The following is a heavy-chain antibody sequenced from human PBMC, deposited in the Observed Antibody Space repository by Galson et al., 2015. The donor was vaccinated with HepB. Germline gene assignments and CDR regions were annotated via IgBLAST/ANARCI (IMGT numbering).Heavy chain of an antibody. D-gene: IGHD6-19*01. Sequence: SLRLSCAASGFTFSSYWMHWVRQAPGKGLVWVSRINSDGSSTSYADSVKGRFTISRDNAKNTLYLQMNSLRAEDTAVYYCARDQPYSSGWLDYWGQGTLVTVSS. CDR2: INSDGSST. CDR1: GFTFSSYW. V-gene: IGHV3-74*01. CDR3: ARDQPYSSGWLDY. J-gene: IGHJ4*02.